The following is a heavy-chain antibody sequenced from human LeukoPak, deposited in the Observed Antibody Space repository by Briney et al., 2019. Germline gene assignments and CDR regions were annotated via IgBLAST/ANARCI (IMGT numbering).Heavy chain of an antibody. D-gene: IGHD1-26*01. CDR3: ARGSGSYSCFDY. Sequence: GGSLRLSCAASGFSFNNYAMHWVRQAPGKGLEWVAVISYDGSNKYYADSVKGRFTISRDNSKNTLYLQMNSLRAEDTAVYYCARGSGSYSCFDYWGQGTLVTVSS. J-gene: IGHJ4*02. CDR1: GFSFNNYA. CDR2: ISYDGSNK. V-gene: IGHV3-30-3*01.